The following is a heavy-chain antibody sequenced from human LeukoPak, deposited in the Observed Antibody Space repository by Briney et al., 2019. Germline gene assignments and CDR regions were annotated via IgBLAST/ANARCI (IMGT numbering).Heavy chain of an antibody. Sequence: PSETLSLTCTVSGGSISSYYWSWIRQPPGKGLEWIGYIYYSGSTNYNPSLKSRVTISVDTSKNQFSLKLSSVTAADTAVYYCARRYQPYDAFDIWGQGTMVTVSS. CDR2: IYYSGST. J-gene: IGHJ3*02. CDR3: ARRYQPYDAFDI. V-gene: IGHV4-59*01. CDR1: GGSISSYY. D-gene: IGHD2-2*01.